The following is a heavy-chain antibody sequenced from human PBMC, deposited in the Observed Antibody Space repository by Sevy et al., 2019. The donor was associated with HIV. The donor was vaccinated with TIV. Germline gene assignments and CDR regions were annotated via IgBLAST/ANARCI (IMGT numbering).Heavy chain of an antibody. D-gene: IGHD3-10*01. J-gene: IGHJ4*02. CDR1: GFTFSSYE. Sequence: GGSLRLSCAASGFTFSSYEMNWVRQAPGKGLEWVSYISSSGSTIYYADTVKGRFTISRDNAKNSLYLQMNSLRAEDTAVYYCARNGRFGDYWGQGTLVTVSS. V-gene: IGHV3-48*03. CDR3: ARNGRFGDY. CDR2: ISSSGSTI.